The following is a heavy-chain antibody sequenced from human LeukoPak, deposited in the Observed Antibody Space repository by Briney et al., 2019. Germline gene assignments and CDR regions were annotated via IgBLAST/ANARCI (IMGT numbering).Heavy chain of an antibody. CDR1: GFTFSSYG. Sequence: PGGSLRLSCAASGFTFSSYGMHWVRQAPGKGLEWVAVIWYDGSNKYCADSVKGRFTISRDNSKNMLYLQMNSLRAEDTAVYYCARDLCSSTSCYAFYLDYWGQGTLVTVSS. D-gene: IGHD2-2*01. V-gene: IGHV3-33*01. CDR3: ARDLCSSTSCYAFYLDY. CDR2: IWYDGSNK. J-gene: IGHJ4*02.